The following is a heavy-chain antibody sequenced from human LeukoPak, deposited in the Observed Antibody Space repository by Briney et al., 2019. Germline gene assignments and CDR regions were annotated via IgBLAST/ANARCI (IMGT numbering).Heavy chain of an antibody. D-gene: IGHD6-13*01. CDR2: IYYSGST. V-gene: IGHV4-59*01. Sequence: SETLSLTCTVSGGSISSYYWSWIRQPPGKGLEWIGYIYYSGSTNYNPSLKSRATISVDTSKNQFSLKLSSVTAADTAVYYCARNLGGSSWVFDYWGQGTLVTVSS. CDR1: GGSISSYY. J-gene: IGHJ4*02. CDR3: ARNLGGSSWVFDY.